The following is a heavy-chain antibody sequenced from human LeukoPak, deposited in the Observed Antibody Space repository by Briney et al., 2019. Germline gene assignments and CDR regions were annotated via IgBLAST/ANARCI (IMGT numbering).Heavy chain of an antibody. CDR3: ARDRNRAAAHLFDP. V-gene: IGHV4-39*07. CDR1: GGSISSSSYY. D-gene: IGHD6-13*01. CDR2: IYYSGST. J-gene: IGHJ5*02. Sequence: KPSETLSLTCTVSGGSISSSSYYWGWIRQPPGKGLEWIGSIYYSGSTYYNPSLKSRVTISVDTSKNQFSLKLSSVTAADTAVYYCARDRNRAAAHLFDPWGQGTLVTVSS.